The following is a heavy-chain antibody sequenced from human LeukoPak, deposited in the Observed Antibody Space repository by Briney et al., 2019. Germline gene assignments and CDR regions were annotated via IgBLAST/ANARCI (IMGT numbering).Heavy chain of an antibody. D-gene: IGHD1-1*01. CDR1: GFTFSSYW. Sequence: GGSLRLSCAASGFTFSSYWMHWVRQAPGKGLVWVSRINSDGSSTSYADSVKGRFTISRDNAKNTLYLQMNRLRAEDTAVYYCAREGYGDAFDIWGQGTMVTVSS. J-gene: IGHJ3*02. CDR3: AREGYGDAFDI. V-gene: IGHV3-74*01. CDR2: INSDGSST.